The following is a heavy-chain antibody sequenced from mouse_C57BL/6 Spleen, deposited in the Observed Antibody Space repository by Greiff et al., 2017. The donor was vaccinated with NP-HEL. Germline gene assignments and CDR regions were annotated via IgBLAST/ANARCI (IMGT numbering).Heavy chain of an antibody. J-gene: IGHJ3*01. CDR3: ARETTEGGFAY. CDR2: ISSGGSYT. Sequence: DVQLVESGGDLVKPGGSLKLSCAASGFTFSSYGMSWVRQTPDKSLEWVATISSGGSYTYYPDSVKGRFTISRDNAKNTLYLQMSSLKSEDTAMYYCARETTEGGFAYWGQGTLVTVSA. V-gene: IGHV5-6*01. CDR1: GFTFSSYG. D-gene: IGHD1-1*01.